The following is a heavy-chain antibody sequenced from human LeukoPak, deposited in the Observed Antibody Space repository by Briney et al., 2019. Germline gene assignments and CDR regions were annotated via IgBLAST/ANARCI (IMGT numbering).Heavy chain of an antibody. Sequence: GGNLRRTCVGSGFTCSDKWMSWDRQAPGKGPEWIASIKKDGRKKDYVDSVKGRFTISRDNAQNSLYLQMSSLRVEDTAIYSCARVGWELRNLHFDPWGQGTLVTVSS. CDR1: GFTCSDKW. J-gene: IGHJ5*02. D-gene: IGHD1-7*01. CDR2: IKKDGRKK. V-gene: IGHV3-7*03. CDR3: ARVGWELRNLHFDP.